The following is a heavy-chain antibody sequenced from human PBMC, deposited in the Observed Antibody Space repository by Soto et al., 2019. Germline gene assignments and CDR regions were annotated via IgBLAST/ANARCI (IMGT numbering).Heavy chain of an antibody. Sequence: GGSLRLSCAASGFTFSSYAMSWVRQAPGKGLEWVSAISGSGGSTYYAASVKGRFAISRDNSKNTLYLQMNSLRVEDTAVYYCAKAELRFLEWLLGDWFDPWGQGTLVTVSS. CDR3: AKAELRFLEWLLGDWFDP. CDR2: ISGSGGST. J-gene: IGHJ5*02. CDR1: GFTFSSYA. V-gene: IGHV3-23*01. D-gene: IGHD3-3*01.